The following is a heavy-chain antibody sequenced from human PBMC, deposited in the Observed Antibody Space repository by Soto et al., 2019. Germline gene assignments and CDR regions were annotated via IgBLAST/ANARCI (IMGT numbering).Heavy chain of an antibody. D-gene: IGHD3-22*01. V-gene: IGHV4-30-4*01. CDR3: ARGSGYSDSSGSVYWFDR. Sequence: SETLSLTCTVSGGSISSGDYYWSWIRQPPGKGLEWIGYIYYSGSTYYNPSLKSRVTISVDTSKNQFSLKLSSVTAADTAVYYCARGSGYSDSSGSVYWFDRWGQGTVGTVSS. CDR2: IYYSGST. CDR1: GGSISSGDYY. J-gene: IGHJ5*02.